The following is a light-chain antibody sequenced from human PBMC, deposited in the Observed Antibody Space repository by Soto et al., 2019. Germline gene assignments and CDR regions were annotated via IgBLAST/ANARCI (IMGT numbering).Light chain of an antibody. CDR2: DAS. Sequence: IVLTHSPATLSVSPGERSTLSFRASQSIRSHLAWYQQKPGHAPRLLIYDASTRATGIPARFSGSGSGTEFTLTISSLQSEDFAVYYCQKYNNWPFTFGQGTRLEMK. J-gene: IGKJ5*01. CDR1: QSIRSH. CDR3: QKYNNWPFT. V-gene: IGKV3-15*01.